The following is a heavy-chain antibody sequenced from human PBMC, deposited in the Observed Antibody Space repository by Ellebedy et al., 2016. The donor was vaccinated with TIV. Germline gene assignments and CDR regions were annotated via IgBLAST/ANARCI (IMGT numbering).Heavy chain of an antibody. D-gene: IGHD3-22*01. Sequence: MPSATLSLTCTVSGGSISSSSYYWSWIRQPPGKGLEWIGYIYYSGSTNYNPSLKSRVTISVDTSRNQFSLNLSSVTAADTAVYYCARTFYYESSGYQLFDDWGQGTLVTVSS. CDR1: GGSISSSSYY. CDR3: ARTFYYESSGYQLFDD. CDR2: IYYSGST. V-gene: IGHV4-61*05. J-gene: IGHJ4*02.